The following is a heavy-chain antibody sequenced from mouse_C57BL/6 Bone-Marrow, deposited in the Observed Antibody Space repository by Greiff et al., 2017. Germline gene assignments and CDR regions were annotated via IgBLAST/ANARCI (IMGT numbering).Heavy chain of an antibody. D-gene: IGHD1-1*01. J-gene: IGHJ1*03. V-gene: IGHV5-17*01. CDR2: ISSGSSTI. CDR1: GFTFSDYG. Sequence: EVKLVESGGGLVKPGGSLKLSCAASGFTFSDYGMHWVRQAPEKGLEWVAYISSGSSTIYYADTVKGRFTISRDNAKNTLFLQMTSLRSEDTAMYYCARPPYYGSRDWYFDVWGTGTTVTVSS. CDR3: ARPPYYGSRDWYFDV.